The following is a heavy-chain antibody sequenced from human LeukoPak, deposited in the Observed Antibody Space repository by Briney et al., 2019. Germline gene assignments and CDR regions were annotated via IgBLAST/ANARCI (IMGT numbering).Heavy chain of an antibody. J-gene: IGHJ4*02. V-gene: IGHV3-48*03. Sequence: GGSLRLSCAASGFTFSSYEMNWVRQAPGKGQEWVSYISSSGSTIYYADSVKGRFTISRDNAKNSLYLQMNSLRAEDTAVYYCARSGSSGWYFDYWGQGTLVTVSS. D-gene: IGHD6-19*01. CDR2: ISSSGSTI. CDR1: GFTFSSYE. CDR3: ARSGSSGWYFDY.